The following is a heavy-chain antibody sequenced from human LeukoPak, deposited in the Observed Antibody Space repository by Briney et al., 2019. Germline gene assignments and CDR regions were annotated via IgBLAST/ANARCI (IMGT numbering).Heavy chain of an antibody. CDR3: ARSSYSSGWYPNYFDY. V-gene: IGHV7-4-1*02. CDR2: INTNTGNP. J-gene: IGHJ4*02. Sequence: ASVKVSCKASGYTFTSYAMNWVRQAPGQGLEWMGWINTNTGNPTYAQGFTGRFVFSLDTSVSTAYLQISSLKAEDTAVYYCARSSYSSGWYPNYFDYWGQGTLVTVSS. CDR1: GYTFTSYA. D-gene: IGHD6-19*01.